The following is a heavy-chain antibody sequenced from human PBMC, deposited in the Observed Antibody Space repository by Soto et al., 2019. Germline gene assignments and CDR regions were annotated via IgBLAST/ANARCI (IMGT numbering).Heavy chain of an antibody. CDR3: ARYCSGGSCPLAFDI. D-gene: IGHD2-15*01. J-gene: IGHJ3*02. Sequence: GSLRLSCAASGFTFSSYAMSWVRQAPGKGLEWVSAISGSGGSTYYADSVKGRFTISRDNSKNTLYLQMNSLRAEDTAVYYCARYCSGGSCPLAFDIWGQGTMVTVSS. CDR1: GFTFSSYA. CDR2: ISGSGGST. V-gene: IGHV3-23*01.